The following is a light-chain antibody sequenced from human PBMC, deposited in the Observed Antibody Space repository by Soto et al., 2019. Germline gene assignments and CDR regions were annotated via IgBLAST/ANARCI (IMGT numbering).Light chain of an antibody. CDR2: DAS. V-gene: IGKV1-5*01. CDR1: QGISSW. Sequence: RESQGISSWSAWYQRKPGNAPRLLIYDASNLQSGVPSRFSGSGSGTEFTLTISSLQPDDLAIYYCQQYSSYLTFGQGTKVDIK. CDR3: QQYSSYLT. J-gene: IGKJ1*01.